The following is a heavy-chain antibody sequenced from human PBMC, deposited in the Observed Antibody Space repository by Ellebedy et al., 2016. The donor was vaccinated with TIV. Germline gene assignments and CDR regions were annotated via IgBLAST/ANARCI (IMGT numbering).Heavy chain of an antibody. J-gene: IGHJ4*02. V-gene: IGHV3-21*01. D-gene: IGHD1-26*01. CDR3: ARDSGRYPEAFDY. CDR1: GFTFNYYS. Sequence: PGGSLRLSCAASGFTFNYYSMSWVRQAPGKGLEWVSAISSTSTYIYYVDSVKGRFTISRDNARNSLSLQMNSLRDEDTAVYYCARDSGRYPEAFDYWGQGALVIVSS. CDR2: ISSTSTYI.